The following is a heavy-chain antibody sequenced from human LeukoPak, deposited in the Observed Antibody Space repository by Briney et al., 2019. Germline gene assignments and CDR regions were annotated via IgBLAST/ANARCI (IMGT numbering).Heavy chain of an antibody. CDR1: GFTFSSYA. D-gene: IGHD5-24*01. CDR2: ISGSGGST. Sequence: PGGSLRLSCAASGFTFSSYAMSWVRQAPGKGLEWVSAISGSGGSTYYADSVKGRFTISRGNSKNTLYLQMNSLRAEDTAVYYCARELSGMATISPFDYWGQGTLVTVSS. CDR3: ARELSGMATISPFDY. J-gene: IGHJ4*02. V-gene: IGHV3-23*01.